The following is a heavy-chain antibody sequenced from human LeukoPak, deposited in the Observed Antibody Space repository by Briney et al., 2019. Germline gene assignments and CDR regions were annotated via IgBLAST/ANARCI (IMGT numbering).Heavy chain of an antibody. J-gene: IGHJ4*02. CDR1: GFTFSSYG. V-gene: IGHV3-30*02. Sequence: GGSLRLSCAPSGFTFSSYGMHWVRQAPGKGLEWVAFIRYDGSNKYYADSVKGRFTISRDNSKNTLYLQMNSLRAEDTAVYYCANLDDSHYYDSSGYRERGIDYWGQGTLVTVSS. CDR3: ANLDDSHYYDSSGYRERGIDY. D-gene: IGHD3-22*01. CDR2: IRYDGSNK.